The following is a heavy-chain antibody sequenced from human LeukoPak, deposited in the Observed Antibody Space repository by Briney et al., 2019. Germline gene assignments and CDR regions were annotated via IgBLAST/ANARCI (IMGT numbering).Heavy chain of an antibody. D-gene: IGHD6-19*01. CDR1: GYTFTSYG. CDR3: ARLIPADSSGWYNWFDP. CDR2: IDPSDSYT. J-gene: IGHJ5*02. V-gene: IGHV5-10-1*01. Sequence: GASVKVSCKASGYTFTSYGISWVRQMPGKGLEWMGRIDPSDSYTNYSPSFQGHVTISADKSISTAYLQWSSLKASDTAMYYCARLIPADSSGWYNWFDPWGQGTLVTVSS.